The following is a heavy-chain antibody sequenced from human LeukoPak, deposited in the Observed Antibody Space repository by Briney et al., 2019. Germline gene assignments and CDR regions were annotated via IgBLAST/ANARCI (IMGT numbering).Heavy chain of an antibody. CDR1: GFTFSSYA. CDR2: ISGSGGST. Sequence: PWGSLRLSCAASGFTFSSYAMSWVRQAPGKGLEWVSAISGSGGSTYYADSVKGRFTISRDNSKNTLYLQMNSLRAEDTAVYYCAKQLWGMDCSSTSCGDAFDIWGQGTMVTVSS. CDR3: AKQLWGMDCSSTSCGDAFDI. D-gene: IGHD2-2*01. J-gene: IGHJ3*02. V-gene: IGHV3-23*01.